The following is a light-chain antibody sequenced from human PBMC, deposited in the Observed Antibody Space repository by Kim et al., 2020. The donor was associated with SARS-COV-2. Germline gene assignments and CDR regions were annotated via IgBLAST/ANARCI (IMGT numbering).Light chain of an antibody. CDR3: SVWGDSRKQGV. CDR1: CCNIGGNN. J-gene: IGLJ3*02. CDR2: YNN. V-gene: IGLV1-44*01. Sequence: QSGTTACSAGCCNIGGNNVVWYQQLPRGAPPLLIYYNNRRPSGIPDRFSGSTYGTTASLPTSSVQPGDEADDYCSVWGDSRKQGVFGGGTQLTVL.